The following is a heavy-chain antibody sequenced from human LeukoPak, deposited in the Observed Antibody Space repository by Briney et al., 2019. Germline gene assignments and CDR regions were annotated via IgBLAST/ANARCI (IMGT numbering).Heavy chain of an antibody. D-gene: IGHD6-19*01. CDR1: GFSLTDYA. CDR2: ISWNANNV. Sequence: PGRSLRLSCAASGFSLTDYAMHWVRQAPGKGLEWVSGISWNANNVGYADSVKGRFTISRDNSKNTLYLQMNSLRAEDTAVYYCAKDTVRGGWSTTYFDYWGQGTLVTVSS. CDR3: AKDTVRGGWSTTYFDY. J-gene: IGHJ4*02. V-gene: IGHV3-9*01.